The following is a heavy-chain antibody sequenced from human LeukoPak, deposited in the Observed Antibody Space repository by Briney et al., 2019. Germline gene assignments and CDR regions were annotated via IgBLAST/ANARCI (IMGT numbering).Heavy chain of an antibody. V-gene: IGHV3-30-3*01. CDR1: GFTFSSYA. J-gene: IGHJ4*02. Sequence: GGSLRLSCAASGFTFSSYAMHWVRQAPGKGLEWVAVISYDGSNKYYADSVKGRFTISRDNSKNTLYLQMNSLRAEDTAVYYCARSIVVPAAFDYWGQGTLVTVSS. D-gene: IGHD2-2*01. CDR3: ARSIVVPAAFDY. CDR2: ISYDGSNK.